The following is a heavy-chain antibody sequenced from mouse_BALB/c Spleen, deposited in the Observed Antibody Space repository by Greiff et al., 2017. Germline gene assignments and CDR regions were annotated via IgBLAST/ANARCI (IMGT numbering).Heavy chain of an antibody. CDR3: AIYYGNYGGYFDV. D-gene: IGHD2-1*01. CDR1: GYSFTGYY. CDR2: INPYNGAT. V-gene: IGHV1-31*01. Sequence: VQLQQSGPELVKPGASVKISCKASGYSFTGYYMHWVKQSHVKSLEWIGRINPYNGATSYNQNFKDKASLTVDKSSSTAYMELHSLTSEDSAVYYCAIYYGNYGGYFDVWGAGTTVTVSS. J-gene: IGHJ1*01.